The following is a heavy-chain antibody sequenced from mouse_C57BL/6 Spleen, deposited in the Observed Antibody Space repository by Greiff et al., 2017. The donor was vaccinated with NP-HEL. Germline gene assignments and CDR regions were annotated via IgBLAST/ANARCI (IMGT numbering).Heavy chain of an antibody. CDR1: GYTFTDYE. J-gene: IGHJ2*01. CDR3: TPGELGPVYYFDY. V-gene: IGHV1-15*01. CDR2: IDPETGGT. Sequence: QVQLQQSGAELVRPGASVTLSCKASGYTFTDYEMHWVKQTPVHGLEWIGAIDPETGGTAYNQKFKGKAILTADKSSSTAYMELRSLTSEDSAVYYCTPGELGPVYYFDYWGKGTTLTVSS. D-gene: IGHD4-1*01.